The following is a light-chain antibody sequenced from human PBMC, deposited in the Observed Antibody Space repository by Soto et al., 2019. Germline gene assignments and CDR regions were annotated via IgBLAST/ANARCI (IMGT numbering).Light chain of an antibody. J-gene: IGKJ5*01. CDR1: QTVATS. CDR2: AAS. V-gene: IGKV1-39*01. CDR3: QQHYGRPIT. Sequence: DIQLTQSPSSLSASLGDRATLTCRASQTVATSLNWYRQKPGKAPGLLIYAASSRTSGIPSRFSGRGSGTDFTPTITGLEPEDFATYYCQQHYGRPITFGRGTRLEIK.